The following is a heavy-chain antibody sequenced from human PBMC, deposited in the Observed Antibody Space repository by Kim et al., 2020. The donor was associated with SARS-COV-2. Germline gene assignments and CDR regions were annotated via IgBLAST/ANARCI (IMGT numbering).Heavy chain of an antibody. V-gene: IGHV3-48*02. D-gene: IGHD3-3*01. J-gene: IGHJ6*02. CDR2: ISSSSSTI. CDR3: ARTYYDFWSGYPPGPYYYGMDV. Sequence: GGSLRLSCAASGFTFSSYSMNWVRQAPGKGLEWVSYISSSSSTIYYADSVKGRFTISRDNAKNSLYLQMNSLRDEDTAVYYCARTYYDFWSGYPPGPYYYGMDVWGQGTTVPVSS. CDR1: GFTFSSYS.